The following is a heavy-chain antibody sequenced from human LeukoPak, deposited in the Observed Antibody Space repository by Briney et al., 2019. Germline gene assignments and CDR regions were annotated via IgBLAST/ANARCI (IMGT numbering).Heavy chain of an antibody. V-gene: IGHV4-59*01. CDR3: ARDTGIGYFDY. CDR1: GGSISSYY. Sequence: SETLSLTCTVSGGSISSYYWSWIRQPPGKGLEWIGYIYYSGSTNYNPSLKSRVTISVDTSKNQFSLKLSSVTAADTAVYYCARDTGIGYFDYWGQGTLVTVSS. D-gene: IGHD6-13*01. CDR2: IYYSGST. J-gene: IGHJ4*02.